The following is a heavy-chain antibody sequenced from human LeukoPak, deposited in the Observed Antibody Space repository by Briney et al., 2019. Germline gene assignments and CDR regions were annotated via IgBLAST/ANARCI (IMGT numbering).Heavy chain of an antibody. CDR2: IYYSGST. Sequence: SETLSLTCTVSGGSISSYYWSWIRQPPGKGLEWIGYIYYSGSTNYNPSLKSRVTISVDTSKNQFSLKLSSVTAADTAVYCCAREPQDTAMVNDAFDISGQGTMVTVSS. CDR3: AREPQDTAMVNDAFDI. J-gene: IGHJ3*02. CDR1: GGSISSYY. V-gene: IGHV4-59*01. D-gene: IGHD5-18*01.